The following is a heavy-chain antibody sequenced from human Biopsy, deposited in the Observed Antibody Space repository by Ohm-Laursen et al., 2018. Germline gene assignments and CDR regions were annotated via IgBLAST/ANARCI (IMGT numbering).Heavy chain of an antibody. CDR1: GVTFDTYA. D-gene: IGHD2/OR15-2a*01. Sequence: ASVKVSCKASGVTFDTYAFGWVRQAPGQGLEWMGGRIPYFNTIYYARNFQDRAVITANRSARTTDMQLSGLRPDDTAVYYCVGGQRGPPIGVTVPGDAFDLWGPGTMVTVSP. V-gene: IGHV1-69*13. J-gene: IGHJ3*01. CDR3: VGGQRGPPIGVTVPGDAFDL. CDR2: RIPYFNTI.